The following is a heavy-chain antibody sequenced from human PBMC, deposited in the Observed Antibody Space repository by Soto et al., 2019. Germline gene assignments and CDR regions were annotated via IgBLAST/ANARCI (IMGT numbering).Heavy chain of an antibody. CDR2: IYYDGNT. CDR3: ARSSITPRLFMYPFDY. D-gene: IGHD6-6*01. J-gene: IGHJ4*02. CDR1: GGSITSSSHY. V-gene: IGHV4-39*01. Sequence: PSETLSLTCTVSGGSITSSSHYWGWIRQPPGKGLECIGNIYYDGNTYYNTSLKSRVTISLDTSKNQFSLRLNSVTAADTAVYYCARSSITPRLFMYPFDYWGQGTLVTVSS.